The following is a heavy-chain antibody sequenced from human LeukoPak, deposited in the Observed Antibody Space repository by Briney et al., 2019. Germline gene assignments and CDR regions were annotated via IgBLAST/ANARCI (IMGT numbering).Heavy chain of an antibody. V-gene: IGHV1-18*01. Sequence: EASVKVSCKASGYTFTSYGISWVRHAPGQGLEWMGWISAYNGNTNYAQKLQGRVTMTTDTSTSTAYMELRSLRSDDTAVYYCARIPEHEWLFDFGGQGTLVSVPS. D-gene: IGHD3-3*01. CDR3: ARIPEHEWLFDF. CDR2: ISAYNGNT. J-gene: IGHJ4*02. CDR1: GYTFTSYG.